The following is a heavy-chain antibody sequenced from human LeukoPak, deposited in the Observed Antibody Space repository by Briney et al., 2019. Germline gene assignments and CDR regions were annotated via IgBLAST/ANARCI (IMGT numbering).Heavy chain of an antibody. J-gene: IGHJ4*02. CDR1: GFTFSSYS. V-gene: IGHV3-48*01. D-gene: IGHD1-26*01. Sequence: GGSLRLSCAASGFTFSSYSMNWVRQAPGKGLEWVSYISSSSSTIYYADSVKGRFTISRDNSKNTLYLQMNSLRAEDTAVYYCATGGTYTGYWGQGTLVTASS. CDR3: ATGGTYTGY. CDR2: ISSSSSTI.